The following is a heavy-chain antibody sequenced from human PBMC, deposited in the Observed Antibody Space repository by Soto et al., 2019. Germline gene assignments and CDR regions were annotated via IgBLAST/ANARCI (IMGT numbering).Heavy chain of an antibody. V-gene: IGHV3-9*01. CDR2: ISWNSGSI. J-gene: IGHJ6*02. CDR3: AKVVAAAGTYYYYYGMDV. CDR1: GFTFDDYA. Sequence: EVQLVESGGGLVQPGRSLRLSCAASGFTFDDYAMHWVRQAPGQGLEWVSGISWNSGSIGYADSVKGRFTISRDNAKNSLYLQMNSLRAEDTALYYCAKVVAAAGTYYYYYGMDVWGQGTTVTVSS. D-gene: IGHD6-13*01.